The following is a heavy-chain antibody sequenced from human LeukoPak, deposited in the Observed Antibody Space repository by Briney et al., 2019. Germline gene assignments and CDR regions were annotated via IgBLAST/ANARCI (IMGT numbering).Heavy chain of an antibody. Sequence: GGSLRLSCAASGFTFDDYGMSWVRQAPGKGLEWVSGINWNGGSTGYADSVKGRFTISRDNAKNSLYLQMNGLRAEDTALYHCARVGVRGMVGATNFDYWGQGTLVTVSS. CDR1: GFTFDDYG. J-gene: IGHJ4*02. CDR2: INWNGGST. CDR3: ARVGVRGMVGATNFDY. V-gene: IGHV3-20*01. D-gene: IGHD1-26*01.